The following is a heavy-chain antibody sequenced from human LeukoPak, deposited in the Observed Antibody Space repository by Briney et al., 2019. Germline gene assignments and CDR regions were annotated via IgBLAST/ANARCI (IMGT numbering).Heavy chain of an antibody. Sequence: PGGSLRLSCAASGFTFSSYEMNWVRQAPGKGLECVSYISSSGSTIYYADSVKGRFTISRDNAKNSLYLQMNSLRAEDTAVYYCASNRRLRYFDWSTFDYWGQGTLVTVSS. CDR2: ISSSGSTI. D-gene: IGHD3-9*01. J-gene: IGHJ4*02. V-gene: IGHV3-48*03. CDR1: GFTFSSYE. CDR3: ASNRRLRYFDWSTFDY.